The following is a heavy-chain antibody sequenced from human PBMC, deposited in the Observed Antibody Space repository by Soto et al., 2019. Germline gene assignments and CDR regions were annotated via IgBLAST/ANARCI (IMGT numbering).Heavy chain of an antibody. V-gene: IGHV3-66*01. CDR2: IDNGGTT. J-gene: IGHJ6*02. Sequence: VQLVESGGGLVQPGGSLRLSCAGSGFDVSTSYMSWVRQAPGKGLEWVSVIDNGGTTDHADSVKGRFTISRDVSKNTLYLQMNSLRAADTAVYYCATILTTMTPEEHVYYGLDVWGQGTTVTVSS. CDR3: ATILTTMTPEEHVYYGLDV. CDR1: GFDVSTSY. D-gene: IGHD2-15*01.